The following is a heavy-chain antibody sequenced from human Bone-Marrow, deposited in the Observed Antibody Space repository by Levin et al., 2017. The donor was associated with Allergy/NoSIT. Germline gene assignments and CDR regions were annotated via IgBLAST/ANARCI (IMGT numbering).Heavy chain of an antibody. Sequence: GGSLRLSCAASGFTFSSYEMNWVRQAPGKGLEWLSYISTSGSAIYYAESVKGRFTISRDNAKNSVYLQMNSLRAEDTAVYYCARLETLYYYYMDVWGKGTTVTVSS. CDR2: ISTSGSAI. CDR1: GFTFSSYE. J-gene: IGHJ6*03. CDR3: ARLETLYYYYMDV. V-gene: IGHV3-48*03. D-gene: IGHD4-23*01.